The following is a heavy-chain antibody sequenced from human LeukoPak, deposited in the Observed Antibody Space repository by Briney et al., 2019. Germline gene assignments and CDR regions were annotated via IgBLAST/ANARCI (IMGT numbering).Heavy chain of an antibody. CDR2: IYTSGST. Sequence: SETLSLTCTVSGGSISSYYWSWIRQPAGKGLEWIGRIYTSGSTNYNPSLKSRVTISVDKSKNQFSLKLSSVTAADTPVYYCAYGSGSYYNFDYWGQGTLVTVSS. CDR3: AYGSGSYYNFDY. D-gene: IGHD3-10*01. CDR1: GGSISSYY. J-gene: IGHJ4*02. V-gene: IGHV4-4*07.